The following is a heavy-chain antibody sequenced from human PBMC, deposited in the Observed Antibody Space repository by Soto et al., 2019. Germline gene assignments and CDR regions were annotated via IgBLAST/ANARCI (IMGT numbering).Heavy chain of an antibody. CDR3: ARDRGIAARVTGYYYGMDV. D-gene: IGHD6-6*01. CDR1: GGSISSYY. V-gene: IGHV4-59*01. CDR2: IYYSGST. J-gene: IGHJ6*02. Sequence: QVQLQESGPGLVKPSETLSLTCTVSGGSISSYYWSWIRQPPGKGLEWIGYIYYSGSTNYNPSLKSRVTISVDTSKNQFSLKLSSVTAADTAVYYCARDRGIAARVTGYYYGMDVWGQGTTVTVSS.